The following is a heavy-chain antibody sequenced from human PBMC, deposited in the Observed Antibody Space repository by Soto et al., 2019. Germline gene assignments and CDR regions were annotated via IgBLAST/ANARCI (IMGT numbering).Heavy chain of an antibody. Sequence: ASVKVSCKASGYTLLNYDVAWVRRAPLQGLEGMGWISISKGKTYYQQSLQGRVTMTTDTDTTTTYMEVRSLRSDDTAVYYCDRTGYIANSVLGVWAPGPPLKVSS. D-gene: IGHD5-12*01. CDR1: GYTLLNYD. V-gene: IGHV1-18*01. CDR3: DRTGYIANSVLGV. J-gene: IGHJ6*02. CDR2: ISISKGKT.